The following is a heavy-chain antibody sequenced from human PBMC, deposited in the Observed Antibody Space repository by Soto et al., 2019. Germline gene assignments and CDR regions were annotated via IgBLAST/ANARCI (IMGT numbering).Heavy chain of an antibody. Sequence: SETLSLTCAVYGGSFSGYYWSWIRQPPKKGLEWIGEINHSGSINYNPSLKSRVTISLDTSRNQFSLRLSSVTAADTAIYYCARDRDYLLRPYYYYGMDVWGQGTTVT. D-gene: IGHD4-17*01. CDR2: INHSGSI. J-gene: IGHJ6*02. V-gene: IGHV4-34*01. CDR3: ARDRDYLLRPYYYYGMDV. CDR1: GGSFSGYY.